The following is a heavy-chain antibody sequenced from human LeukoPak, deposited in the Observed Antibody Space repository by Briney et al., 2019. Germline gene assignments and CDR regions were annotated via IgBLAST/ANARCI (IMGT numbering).Heavy chain of an antibody. D-gene: IGHD2-2*01. CDR3: ATDSWGDRGVVGAFDM. CDR1: GYTLTELS. V-gene: IGHV1-24*01. Sequence: ASVKFPCKVSGYTLTELSMHWVRHAPGKGLEWMGGYDPEDGETIYAQKFQGRVTMTEDTSTDTAYMELSGLRFEDTAVYYCATDSWGDRGVVGAFDMWAQGTMVTVSS. CDR2: YDPEDGET. J-gene: IGHJ3*02.